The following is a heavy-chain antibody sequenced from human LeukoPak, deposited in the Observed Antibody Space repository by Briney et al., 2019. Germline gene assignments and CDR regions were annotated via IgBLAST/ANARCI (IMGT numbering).Heavy chain of an antibody. V-gene: IGHV3-30-3*02. D-gene: IGHD4-17*01. CDR1: GFTFSNYA. CDR3: AKQPKGTTLDAFDI. CDR2: ISYDGNNK. J-gene: IGHJ3*02. Sequence: GGSLRLSCAASGFTFSNYATHWVRQAPGKGLEWLAVISYDGNNKYYADSVKGRFTISRDNSKNTLYLQMNSLRAEDTAVYYCAKQPKGTTLDAFDIWGQGTMVTVSS.